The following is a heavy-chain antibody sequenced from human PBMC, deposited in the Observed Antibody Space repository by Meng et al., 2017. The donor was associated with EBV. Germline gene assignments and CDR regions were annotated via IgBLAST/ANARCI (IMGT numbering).Heavy chain of an antibody. CDR3: ASESGRGFTPDY. D-gene: IGHD3-10*01. J-gene: IGHJ4*02. V-gene: IGHV1-69*01. Sequence: QVQVGGAGAEVKKPGSSVKVSGKTAGGTFRSDAVSWVRQAPGQGLEWMGGLIPKSDAPYYAQKFQDRVTITADESTSTHYMDLSGLRSEDTAVYYCASESGRGFTPDYWGQGTLVTVFS. CDR2: LIPKSDAP. CDR1: GGTFRSDA.